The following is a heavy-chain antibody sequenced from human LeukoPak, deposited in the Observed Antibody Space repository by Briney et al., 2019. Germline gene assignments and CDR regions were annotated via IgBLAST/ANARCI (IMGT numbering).Heavy chain of an antibody. J-gene: IGHJ4*02. CDR3: ARAGDYYGSGIPFDF. Sequence: INYSGNANYNPPLKSRVTISLDTSKNQFSLKLISVTAADTAVYYCARAGDYYGSGIPFDFWGQGTLVTVSS. V-gene: IGHV4-34*01. D-gene: IGHD3-10*01. CDR2: INYSGNA.